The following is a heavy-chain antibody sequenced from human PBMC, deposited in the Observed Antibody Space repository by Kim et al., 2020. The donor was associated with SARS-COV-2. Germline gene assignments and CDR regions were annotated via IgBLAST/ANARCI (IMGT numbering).Heavy chain of an antibody. Sequence: GGSLRLSCAASGFTFSSYAMSWVRQAPGKGLEWVSAISGSGGSTYYADSVKGRFTISRDNSKNTLYLQMNSLRAEDTAVYYCAKADRRYCSSTSCYLNPWGQGTLVTVSS. CDR2: ISGSGGST. D-gene: IGHD2-2*01. V-gene: IGHV3-23*01. CDR3: AKADRRYCSSTSCYLNP. J-gene: IGHJ5*02. CDR1: GFTFSSYA.